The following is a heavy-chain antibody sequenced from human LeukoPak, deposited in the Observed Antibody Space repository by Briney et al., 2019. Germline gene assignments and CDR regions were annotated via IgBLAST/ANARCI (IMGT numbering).Heavy chain of an antibody. CDR2: ISAYNGNT. D-gene: IGHD3-22*01. CDR3: AQEVSDSSGYYSDY. CDR1: GYTFTSYG. V-gene: IGHV1-18*01. J-gene: IGHJ4*02. Sequence: ASVKVSCKASGYTFTSYGISWVRQAPGQGLEWMGWISAYNGNTNYAQKPQGRVTMTTDTSTSTAYMELRSLRSDDTAVYYCAQEVSDSSGYYSDYWGQGTLVTVSS.